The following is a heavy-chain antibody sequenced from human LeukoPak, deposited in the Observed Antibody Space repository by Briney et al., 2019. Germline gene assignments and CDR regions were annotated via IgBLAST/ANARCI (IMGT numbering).Heavy chain of an antibody. CDR3: ARAMKFGEDFDY. D-gene: IGHD3-10*01. CDR1: GGSFSGYY. V-gene: IGHV4-59*01. J-gene: IGHJ4*02. CDR2: IYYSGST. Sequence: SETLSLTCAVYGGSFSGYYWSWIRQPPGKGLEWIGYIYYSGSTNYNPSLKSRVTISVDTSKNQFSLKLSSVTAADTAVYYCARAMKFGEDFDYWGQGTLVTVSS.